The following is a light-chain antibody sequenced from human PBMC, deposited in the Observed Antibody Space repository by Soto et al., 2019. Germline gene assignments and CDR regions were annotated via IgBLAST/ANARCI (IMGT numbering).Light chain of an antibody. CDR3: AAWDDSLNGYV. V-gene: IGLV1-44*01. Sequence: QSVLTQPPSASGTPGQRVTISCSGGSSNIGSNTVNWYQQLPGTAPKLLIYSNNQRPSGVPDRFSGSKSGTSVSLAISGLRSEDEADYYCAAWDDSLNGYVFGTGTKLTVL. J-gene: IGLJ1*01. CDR2: SNN. CDR1: SSNIGSNT.